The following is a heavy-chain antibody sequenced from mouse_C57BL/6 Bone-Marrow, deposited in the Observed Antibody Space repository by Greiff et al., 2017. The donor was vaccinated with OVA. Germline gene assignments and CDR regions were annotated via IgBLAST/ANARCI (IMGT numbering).Heavy chain of an antibody. CDR3: ARYSKAY. J-gene: IGHJ3*01. D-gene: IGHD2-5*01. V-gene: IGHV1-26*01. Sequence: EVKLMESGPELVKPGASVKISCKASGYTFTDYYMNWVKQSHGKSLEWIGDINPNNGGTSYNQKFKGKATLTVDKSSSTAYMELRSLTSEDSAVYYCARYSKAYWGQGTLVTVSA. CDR2: INPNNGGT. CDR1: GYTFTDYY.